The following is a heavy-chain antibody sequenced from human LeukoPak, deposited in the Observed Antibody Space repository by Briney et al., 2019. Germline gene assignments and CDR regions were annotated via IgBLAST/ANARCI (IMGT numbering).Heavy chain of an antibody. J-gene: IGHJ4*02. CDR2: IRSKANSYAT. Sequence: GGSLRLSCAASGFTFSGSAMHWVRQASGKGLEWVGRIRSKANSYATAYAASVKGRFTISRDDSKNTAYLQMNSLKTEDTAVYYCTSGLYCSSTSCYEEGAFDYWGQGTLVTVSS. D-gene: IGHD2-2*01. CDR3: TSGLYCSSTSCYEEGAFDY. CDR1: GFTFSGSA. V-gene: IGHV3-73*01.